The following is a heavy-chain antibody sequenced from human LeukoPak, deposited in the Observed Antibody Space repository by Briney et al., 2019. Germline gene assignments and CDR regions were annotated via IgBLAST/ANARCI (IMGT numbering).Heavy chain of an antibody. V-gene: IGHV3-48*01. J-gene: IGHJ4*02. Sequence: GGSLRLSCAASGFTFSSYSMNWVRQAPGKGLEWVSYISSSSSSTIYYADSVKGRFTISRDNAKNSLYLQMNSLRAEDTAVYYCARGGVSGSYTFDYWGQGTLVTVSS. CDR3: ARGGVSGSYTFDY. CDR2: ISSSSSSTI. CDR1: GFTFSSYS. D-gene: IGHD1-26*01.